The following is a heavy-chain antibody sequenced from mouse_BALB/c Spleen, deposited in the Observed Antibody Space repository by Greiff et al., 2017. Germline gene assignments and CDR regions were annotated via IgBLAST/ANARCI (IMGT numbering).Heavy chain of an antibody. J-gene: IGHJ2*01. CDR1: GYTFTSYW. CDR2: IYPGNSDT. CDR3: VYGSSYGYFDY. V-gene: IGHV1-5*01. Sequence: VQLQQSGTVLARPGASVKMSCKASGYTFTSYWMHWVKQRPGQGLEWIGAIYPGNSDTSYNQKFKGKAKLTAVTSTSTAYMELSSLTNEDSAVYYCVYGSSYGYFDYWGQGTTLTVSS. D-gene: IGHD1-1*01.